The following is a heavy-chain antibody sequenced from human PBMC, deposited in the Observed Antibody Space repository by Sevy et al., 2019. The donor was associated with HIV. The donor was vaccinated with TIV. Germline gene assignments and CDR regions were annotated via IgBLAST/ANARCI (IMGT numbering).Heavy chain of an antibody. J-gene: IGHJ4*02. V-gene: IGHV3-7*01. D-gene: IGHD6-13*01. Sequence: GGSLRLSCAASGFTFSSYWMSWVRQAPGKGLEWVVNINLDGSMKYYVDSVKGRFTVSRDNAKNSLSLQMNSLRAEDTAVYYCARSIAATGPDYWGQGTLVTVSS. CDR3: ARSIAATGPDY. CDR2: INLDGSMK. CDR1: GFTFSSYW.